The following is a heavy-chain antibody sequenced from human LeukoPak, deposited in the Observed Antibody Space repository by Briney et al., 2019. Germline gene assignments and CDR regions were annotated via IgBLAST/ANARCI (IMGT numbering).Heavy chain of an antibody. CDR3: ANGVVVVAASHY. CDR2: ISSSSSYI. D-gene: IGHD2-15*01. Sequence: GGSLRLSCATSGFTFSSYSMNWVRQAPGKGLEWVSSISSSSSYIYYADSVKGRFTISRDNSKNTLYLQMNSLRAEDTAVYYCANGVVVVAASHYWGQGTLVTVSS. V-gene: IGHV3-21*04. CDR1: GFTFSSYS. J-gene: IGHJ4*02.